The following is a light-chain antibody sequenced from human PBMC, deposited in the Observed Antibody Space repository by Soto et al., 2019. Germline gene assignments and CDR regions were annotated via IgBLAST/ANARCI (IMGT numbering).Light chain of an antibody. CDR3: QQDDNLPPLT. J-gene: IGKJ4*01. CDR2: DAS. V-gene: IGKV1-33*01. CDR1: QDISNY. Sequence: DLQMTQSPSSLSASVGDRVTITCQASQDISNYLNWYQQKPGKAPKLLIYDASNLETGVPSRFSGSGSGTDFTFAISSLQPEDIATYYCQQDDNLPPLTFGGGTKVEIK.